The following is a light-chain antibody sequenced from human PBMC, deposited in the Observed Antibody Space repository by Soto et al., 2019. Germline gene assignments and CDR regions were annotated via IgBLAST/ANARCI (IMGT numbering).Light chain of an antibody. Sequence: EIVLTQSPGTLSLSPGERATLSCRASQSVSRSYLAWYQQKPGQAPRLLIYVASSRATGIPDRFSGSGSGTDFTLTISSLEPEDFAVFYCHQYGISPPTFGPGTKVDIK. CDR1: QSVSRSY. CDR2: VAS. V-gene: IGKV3-20*01. CDR3: HQYGISPPT. J-gene: IGKJ1*01.